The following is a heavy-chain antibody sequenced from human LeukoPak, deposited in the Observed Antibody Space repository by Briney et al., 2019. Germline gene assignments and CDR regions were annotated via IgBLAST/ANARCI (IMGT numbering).Heavy chain of an antibody. Sequence: SETLSLTCAVYGGSFSGYYWSWIRQPPGKGLEWIGEINHSGSTNYNPSLKSRVTISVDTSKNQFSLKLSSGTAADTAMYYCARHSRRYSSSWYGGWFDPWGQGTLVTVSS. CDR3: ARHSRRYSSSWYGGWFDP. CDR1: GGSFSGYY. CDR2: INHSGST. D-gene: IGHD6-13*01. J-gene: IGHJ5*02. V-gene: IGHV4-34*01.